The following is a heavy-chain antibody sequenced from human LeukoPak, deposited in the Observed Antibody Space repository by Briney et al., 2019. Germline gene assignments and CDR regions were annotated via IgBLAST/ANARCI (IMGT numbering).Heavy chain of an antibody. CDR2: IYYSGST. V-gene: IGHV4-61*01. CDR3: ARGATGPMDYYYYYGMDV. Sequence: SETLSLTCTVSGGSVSSGSYYWSWIRQPPGKGPEWIGYIYYSGSTNYNPSLKSRVTISVDTSKNQFSLKLSSVTAADTAVYYCARGATGPMDYYYYYGMDVWGQGTTVTVSS. J-gene: IGHJ6*02. D-gene: IGHD5-24*01. CDR1: GGSVSSGSYY.